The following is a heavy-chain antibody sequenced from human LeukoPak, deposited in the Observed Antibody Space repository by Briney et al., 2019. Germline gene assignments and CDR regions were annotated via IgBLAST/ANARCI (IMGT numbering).Heavy chain of an antibody. CDR2: MNPNSGNT. D-gene: IGHD3-22*01. CDR3: ARVFYDSSCYHYFDY. J-gene: IGHJ4*02. CDR1: GYTFTSYD. V-gene: IGHV1-8*01. Sequence: ASVKVSCKASGYTFTSYDINWVRQATGQGLEWMGWMNPNSGNTGYAQKFQGRVTMTRNTSISTAYMDLSSLRCEDRAVYYCARVFYDSSCYHYFDYWGQGTLVTVSS.